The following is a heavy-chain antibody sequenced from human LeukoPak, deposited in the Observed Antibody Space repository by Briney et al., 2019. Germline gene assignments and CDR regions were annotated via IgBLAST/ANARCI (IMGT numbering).Heavy chain of an antibody. Sequence: PGGSLRLSCAASGFTFSSYAIHWVRQAPGKGLEWVAVISYDGSNKYYADSVKGRFTISRDNSKNTLYLQMNSLRAEDTAVYYCARDSPGSGSYNIHFDYWGQGTLVTVSS. CDR2: ISYDGSNK. CDR1: GFTFSSYA. D-gene: IGHD1-26*01. J-gene: IGHJ4*02. V-gene: IGHV3-30*04. CDR3: ARDSPGSGSYNIHFDY.